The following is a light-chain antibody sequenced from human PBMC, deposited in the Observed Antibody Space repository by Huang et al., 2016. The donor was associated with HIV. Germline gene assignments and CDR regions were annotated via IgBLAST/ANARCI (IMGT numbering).Light chain of an antibody. CDR2: AAS. CDR3: QQSYSSLLS. V-gene: IGKV1-39*01. CDR1: QTITNY. Sequence: DIQMTQSPSSLSASVGDRVIMPCRTSQTITNYLNWYQQRPGKAPKLLIYAASSLQSGVPSRFSGSGSGTDFTLTISSLQPEVFATYYCQQSYSSLLSFGGGTKVAIK. J-gene: IGKJ4*01.